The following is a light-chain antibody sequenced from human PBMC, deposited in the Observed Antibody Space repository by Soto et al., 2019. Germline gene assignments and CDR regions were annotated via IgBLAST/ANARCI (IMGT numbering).Light chain of an antibody. CDR3: QKYDSAPLT. J-gene: IGKJ4*01. CDR2: AAS. V-gene: IGKV1-27*01. CDR1: QGIRNF. Sequence: DIQMTQSPSSLSASVGDRVTITCRASQGIRNFLAWYKQKPGKAPKLLTYAASTLQSGVPSRFTGSGSGTEFTLTISSLQPEDVATYYCQKYDSAPLTFGGGTKV.